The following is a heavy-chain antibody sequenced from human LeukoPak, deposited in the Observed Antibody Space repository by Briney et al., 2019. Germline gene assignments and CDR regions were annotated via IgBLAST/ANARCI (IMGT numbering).Heavy chain of an antibody. CDR1: GFTFSDYY. D-gene: IGHD6-13*01. Sequence: PGGSLRLSCAASGFTFSDYYMSWIRQAPGKGLEWVSYISSSGSTIYYADSVKGRFTISRDNAKNSLYLQMNSLRAEDTAVYYCARPGSRTIAAAGTGYFQHWGQGTLVTVSS. CDR2: ISSSGSTI. CDR3: ARPGSRTIAAAGTGYFQH. J-gene: IGHJ1*01. V-gene: IGHV3-11*04.